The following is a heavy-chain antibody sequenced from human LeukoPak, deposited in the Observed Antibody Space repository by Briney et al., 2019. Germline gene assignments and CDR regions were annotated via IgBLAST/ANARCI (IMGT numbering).Heavy chain of an antibody. V-gene: IGHV4-38-2*02. CDR2: IYHSGST. J-gene: IGHJ4*02. Sequence: PSETLSLTCTVSGYSISSGYYWGWIRQPPGKGLEWIGSIYHSGSTYYNPSLKSRVTISVDTSKNQFSLKLSSVTAADTAVYYCARAPGDGYYDSSGYYYDYWGQGTLVTVSS. CDR3: ARAPGDGYYDSSGYYYDY. D-gene: IGHD3-22*01. CDR1: GYSISSGYY.